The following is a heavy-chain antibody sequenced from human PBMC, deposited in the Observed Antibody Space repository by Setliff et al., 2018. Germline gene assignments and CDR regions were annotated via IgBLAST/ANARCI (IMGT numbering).Heavy chain of an antibody. J-gene: IGHJ4*02. CDR2: IYYSGST. CDR1: GYSISSGYY. CDR3: ARTSGSLHMEYYFDY. D-gene: IGHD3-10*01. Sequence: SETLSLTCTASGYSISSGYYWSWIRQPPGKGPEWIGYIYYSGSTNYNPSLKSRVTISVDTSKNQFSLKLSSVTAADTAVYYCARTSGSLHMEYYFDYWGQGTLVTVSS. V-gene: IGHV4-61*01.